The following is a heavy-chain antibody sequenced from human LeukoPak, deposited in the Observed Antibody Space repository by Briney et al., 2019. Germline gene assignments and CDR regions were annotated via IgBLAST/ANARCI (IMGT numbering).Heavy chain of an antibody. V-gene: IGHV3-23*01. CDR2: ISGSGGST. CDR1: GFTFSSYA. CDR3: ARINHIDGYYGMDV. J-gene: IGHJ6*02. D-gene: IGHD5-12*01. Sequence: AGGSLRLSCAASGFTFSSYAMSWVRQAPGKGLEWVSAISGSGGSTYYADSVKGRFTISRDNSKNTLYLQMNSLRAEDTAVYYCARINHIDGYYGMDVWGQGTTVTVSS.